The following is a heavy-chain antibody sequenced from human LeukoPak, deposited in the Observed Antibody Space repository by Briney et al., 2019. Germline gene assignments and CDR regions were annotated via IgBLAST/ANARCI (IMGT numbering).Heavy chain of an antibody. V-gene: IGHV4-4*07. J-gene: IGHJ3*02. CDR2: IYTSGST. Sequence: SETLSLTCTVSGASISSYYWSWIRQPAGKGLEWIGRIYTSGSTNYNPSLKSRVTMSVDTSKNQFSLKLSSVTAADTAVYYCARARNYYDSSGFYYEGDAFDIWGQGTMVTVSS. D-gene: IGHD3-22*01. CDR1: GASISSYY. CDR3: ARARNYYDSSGFYYEGDAFDI.